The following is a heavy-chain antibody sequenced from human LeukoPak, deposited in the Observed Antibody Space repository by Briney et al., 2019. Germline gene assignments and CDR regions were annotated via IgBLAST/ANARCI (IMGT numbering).Heavy chain of an antibody. Sequence: SETLSLTCIVSGGSINSYYWSWIRQPPGKGLEWIGHINYSGGAEYNPSLKSRVTISVDTHKNQFSLKLSSVTAADTAVYYCARYYYDSSGYSHGMDVWGQGTTVTVSS. J-gene: IGHJ6*02. D-gene: IGHD3-22*01. CDR2: INYSGGA. V-gene: IGHV4-59*08. CDR1: GGSINSYY. CDR3: ARYYYDSSGYSHGMDV.